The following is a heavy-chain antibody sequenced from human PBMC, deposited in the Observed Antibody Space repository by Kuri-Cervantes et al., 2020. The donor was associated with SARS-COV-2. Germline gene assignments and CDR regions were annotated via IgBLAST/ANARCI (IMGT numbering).Heavy chain of an antibody. Sequence: GGSLRLSCAASGFTFSSYSMNWVRQAPGKGLEWVSYISSSSSTIYYADSVKGRFTISRDNSKNTLYLQMNSLRAEDTAVYYCATPRRYYGDGFDYWGQGTLVTDSS. D-gene: IGHD4-17*01. J-gene: IGHJ4*02. CDR3: ATPRRYYGDGFDY. V-gene: IGHV3-48*01. CDR1: GFTFSSYS. CDR2: ISSSSSTI.